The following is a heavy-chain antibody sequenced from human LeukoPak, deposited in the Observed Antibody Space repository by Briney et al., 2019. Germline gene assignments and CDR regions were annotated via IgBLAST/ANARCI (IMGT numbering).Heavy chain of an antibody. V-gene: IGHV3-11*01. Sequence: PGGSLRLSCAASGFTFSDYHMTWIRQAPGKGLEWVSYISDSGSTIYYADSVKGRFAISRDNAQNSLYLQMNSLRAEDTAVYYCARHGAVAGILNGFDIWGQGTMVTVSS. D-gene: IGHD6-19*01. CDR2: ISDSGSTI. CDR1: GFTFSDYH. J-gene: IGHJ3*02. CDR3: ARHGAVAGILNGFDI.